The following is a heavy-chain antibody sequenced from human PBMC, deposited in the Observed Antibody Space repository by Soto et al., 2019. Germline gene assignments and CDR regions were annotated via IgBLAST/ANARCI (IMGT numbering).Heavy chain of an antibody. CDR3: VATYGDYLDY. D-gene: IGHD4-17*01. V-gene: IGHV5-51*01. CDR1: GYKFTTYW. Sequence: SLKISCKGSGYKFTTYWIGWVRQMPGKGLEWMAIIYPDDSDSRYSPSFQGQVTISADKSISTAYLQWSSLKASDTAIYYCVATYGDYLDYWGQGTLVTVSS. J-gene: IGHJ4*02. CDR2: IYPDDSDS.